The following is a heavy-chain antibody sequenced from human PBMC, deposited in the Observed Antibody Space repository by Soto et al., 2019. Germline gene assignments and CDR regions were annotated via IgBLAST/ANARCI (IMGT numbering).Heavy chain of an antibody. CDR1: GDSVSSYN. CDR3: ATIVWGGASFDN. V-gene: IGHV4-59*02. D-gene: IGHD3-16*01. CDR2: IYHSGET. J-gene: IGHJ4*02. Sequence: XETLSITCTVSGDSVSSYNWAWIRQSPEKGLEWIAYIYHSGETNSSPSLKSRVTTSIDRSKNQFSLELISVTAADTAIYYCATIVWGGASFDNWAPGSLVTVSS.